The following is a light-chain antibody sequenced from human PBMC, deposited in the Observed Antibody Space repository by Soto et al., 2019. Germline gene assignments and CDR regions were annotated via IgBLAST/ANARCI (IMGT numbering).Light chain of an antibody. CDR2: QVS. J-gene: IGKJ1*01. CDR1: QSLVYSDGSTY. Sequence: DVVMTQSPLSLPVTLGQPASISCRSSQSLVYSDGSTYLHWFQQRPGQAPRRVIYQVSNRESGVPERFSGSGSGTDFTLKISMVEAEDDGIYYCVKRTHGPWTLGQGTKVEIK. CDR3: VKRTHGPWT. V-gene: IGKV2-30*01.